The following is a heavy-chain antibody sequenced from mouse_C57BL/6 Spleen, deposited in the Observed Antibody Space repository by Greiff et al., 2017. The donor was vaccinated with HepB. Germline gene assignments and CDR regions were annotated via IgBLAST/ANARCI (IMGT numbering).Heavy chain of an antibody. J-gene: IGHJ2*01. CDR3: ARGAIMITTGYYFDY. V-gene: IGHV1-80*01. D-gene: IGHD2-4*01. CDR2: IYPGDGDT. Sequence: VHLVESGAELVKPGASVKISCKASGYAFSSYWMNWVKQRPGKGLEWIGQIYPGDGDTNYNGKFKGKATLTADKSSSTAYMPLSSLTSEDSAVYFCARGAIMITTGYYFDYWGQGTTLTVSS. CDR1: GYAFSSYW.